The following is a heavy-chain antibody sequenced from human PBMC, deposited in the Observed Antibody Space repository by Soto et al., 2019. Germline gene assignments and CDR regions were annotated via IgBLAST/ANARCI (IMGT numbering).Heavy chain of an antibody. CDR3: ARDTDGLHY. Sequence: HPGVSLGLSFAASGLIFSNYKMHWVRQAPGKGLVWVSRINTDGSITDYADSVKGRFTVSRDNPKNTLYLQMNSLRAEDTAVYYCARDTDGLHYWGQGTLVTVSS. CDR2: INTDGSIT. J-gene: IGHJ4*02. CDR1: GLIFSNYK. V-gene: IGHV3-74*01.